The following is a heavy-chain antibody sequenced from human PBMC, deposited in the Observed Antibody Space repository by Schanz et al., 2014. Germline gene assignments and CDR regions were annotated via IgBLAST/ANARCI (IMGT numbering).Heavy chain of an antibody. Sequence: QVQLQESGPGLVKPSGTLSLTCAVSGASIESPNWWSWVRQPPGKGLEWIGQIYHTGSTDFNPSLKSRVTISVDKSKNQFSRRLSSVTAADTAVYYCARDNLVSSSWYNYYGMDVWGQGTTVTVSS. CDR1: GASIESPNW. CDR3: ARDNLVSSSWYNYYGMDV. D-gene: IGHD6-13*01. V-gene: IGHV4-4*02. J-gene: IGHJ6*02. CDR2: IYHTGST.